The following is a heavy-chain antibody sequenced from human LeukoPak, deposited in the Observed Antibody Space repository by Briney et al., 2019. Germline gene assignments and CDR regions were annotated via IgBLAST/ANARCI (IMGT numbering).Heavy chain of an antibody. Sequence: GSLSLSCAASGFTFSSYAMSWVRQAPGKGLEWVSAVSSSGGSTNYADYVKGQFTISRDNSKNTVYLHMNNLRAEDTAVYYCAKEGRKTGNTYGYEFDSWGQGTLVTVSS. CDR1: GFTFSSYA. J-gene: IGHJ4*02. CDR2: VSSSGGST. CDR3: AKEGRKTGNTYGYEFDS. D-gene: IGHD5-18*01. V-gene: IGHV3-23*01.